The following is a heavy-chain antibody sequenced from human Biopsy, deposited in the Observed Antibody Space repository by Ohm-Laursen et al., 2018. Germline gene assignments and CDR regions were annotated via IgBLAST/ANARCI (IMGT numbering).Heavy chain of an antibody. CDR1: GGSISSDY. Sequence: TLSLTCTVSGGSISSDYWSWIRQTPGKGWVWIGYIYYSGSTNYNPSLKSRVTISVDTSKNQFSLRLNSVTAADTAVYYCARATNSTGWPYYYFYGMDVWGQGTTVTVSS. CDR2: IYYSGST. CDR3: ARATNSTGWPYYYFYGMDV. J-gene: IGHJ6*02. V-gene: IGHV4-59*12. D-gene: IGHD2/OR15-2a*01.